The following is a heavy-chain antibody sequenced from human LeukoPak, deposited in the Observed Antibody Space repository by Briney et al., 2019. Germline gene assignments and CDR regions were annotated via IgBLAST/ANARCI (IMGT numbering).Heavy chain of an antibody. Sequence: SETLSLTCTVSGGSISSYYWSWIRQPPGEGLEWIGYILYSGSTKYNPSLKSRVTILVDTSKNQFSLKVTSVTAADTAVYYCARSNYDDSSGSLLYWGQGTLVTVSS. J-gene: IGHJ4*02. CDR3: ARSNYDDSSGSLLY. D-gene: IGHD3-22*01. V-gene: IGHV4-59*01. CDR1: GGSISSYY. CDR2: ILYSGST.